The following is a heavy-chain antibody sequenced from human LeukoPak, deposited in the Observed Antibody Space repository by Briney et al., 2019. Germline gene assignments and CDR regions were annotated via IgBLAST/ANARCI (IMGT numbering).Heavy chain of an antibody. V-gene: IGHV1-69*13. D-gene: IGHD5-18*01. CDR1: GGTFSSYA. Sequence: SVTVSCKASGGTFSSYAISWVRQAPGQGLEWMGGIIPIFGTANYAQKFQGRVTITADESTSTAYMELSSLRSEDTAVYYCAREGSYGYSYHYGPGLTQSGAFDIWGQGTMVTVSS. CDR2: IIPIFGTA. CDR3: AREGSYGYSYHYGPGLTQSGAFDI. J-gene: IGHJ3*02.